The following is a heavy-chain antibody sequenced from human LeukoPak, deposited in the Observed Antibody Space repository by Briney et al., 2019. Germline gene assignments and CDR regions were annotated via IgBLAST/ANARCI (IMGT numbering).Heavy chain of an antibody. CDR3: ARYMRDSGTYDFDY. CDR1: GASISGYY. V-gene: IGHV4-59*13. Sequence: SETLSLTCSVSGASISGYYWSWIRQTPGKGLEWIGYVYYTRSTNYNPSLQSRVTITVDTSNNQFSLNLRFVTAADTAIYYCARYMRDSGTYDFDYWGQGTLVTVSS. CDR2: VYYTRST. D-gene: IGHD3-3*01. J-gene: IGHJ4*02.